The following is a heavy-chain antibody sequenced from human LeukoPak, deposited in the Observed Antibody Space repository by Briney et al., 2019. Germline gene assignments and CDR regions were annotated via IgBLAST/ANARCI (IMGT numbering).Heavy chain of an antibody. J-gene: IGHJ4*02. Sequence: PGGSLRLSCEASGFTFSSYWMSWVRQAPGKGLEWVANIKQDGSEKYYVDSVKGRFTISRDNAKNSLYLQMNSLRAEDTAVYYCARADYYDSSAPTFWGQGTLVTVSS. CDR1: GFTFSSYW. CDR3: ARADYYDSSAPTF. D-gene: IGHD3-22*01. V-gene: IGHV3-7*03. CDR2: IKQDGSEK.